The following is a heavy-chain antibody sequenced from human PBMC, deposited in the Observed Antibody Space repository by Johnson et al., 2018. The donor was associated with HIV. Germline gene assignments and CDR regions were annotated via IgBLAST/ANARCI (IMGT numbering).Heavy chain of an antibody. V-gene: IGHV3-20*04. D-gene: IGHD6-6*01. J-gene: IGHJ3*02. CDR3: ARDGRGEQLVDQGDAFDI. CDR2: INWNGGST. Sequence: VQLVESGGGVVQPRRSLRLSCAASGFTFDDYGMSWVRQAPGKGLEWVSGINWNGGSTAYGDSVKGRFTISRDNAKNSLYLQMNSLRAEDTALYFCARDGRGEQLVDQGDAFDIWGQGTMVTVSS. CDR1: GFTFDDYG.